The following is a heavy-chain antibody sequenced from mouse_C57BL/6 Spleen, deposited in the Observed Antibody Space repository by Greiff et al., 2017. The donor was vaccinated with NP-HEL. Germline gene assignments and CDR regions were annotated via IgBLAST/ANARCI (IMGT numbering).Heavy chain of an antibody. D-gene: IGHD4-1*01. V-gene: IGHV1-15*01. CDR3: TRRAGTEGFAY. J-gene: IGHJ3*01. CDR1: GYTFTDYE. Sequence: QVQLKQSGAELVRPGASVTLSCKASGYTFTDYEMHWVKQTPVHGLEWIGAIDPETGGTAYNQKFKGKAILTADKSSSTAYMELRSLTSEDSAVYYCTRRAGTEGFAYWGQGTLVTVSA. CDR2: IDPETGGT.